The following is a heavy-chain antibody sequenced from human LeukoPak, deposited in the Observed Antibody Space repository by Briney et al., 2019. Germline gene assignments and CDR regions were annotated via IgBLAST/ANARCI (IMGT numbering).Heavy chain of an antibody. D-gene: IGHD2-2*01. Sequence: GGSLRLXCKGSGYSFTSYWIGWVRQMPGKVLEWMGIIYPGDSDTRYSPSFQGQVTISADKSISTAYLQWSSLKASDTAMYYCARYYCSSTSCYGFDYWGQGTLVTVSS. CDR1: GYSFTSYW. J-gene: IGHJ4*02. CDR3: ARYYCSSTSCYGFDY. V-gene: IGHV5-51*01. CDR2: IYPGDSDT.